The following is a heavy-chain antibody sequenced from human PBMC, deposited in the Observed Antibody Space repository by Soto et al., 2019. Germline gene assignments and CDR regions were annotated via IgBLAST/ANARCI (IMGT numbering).Heavy chain of an antibody. V-gene: IGHV4-30-4*01. J-gene: IGHJ3*02. CDR1: GGSISSGDYY. Sequence: SETLSLTCTVSGGSISSGDYYWSWIRQPPGKGLEWIGYIYYSGSTYYNPSLKSRVTISVDTSKNQFSLKLSSVTAADTAVYYYARDGTPIVVVAATDAFDIWGQGTMVTVSS. D-gene: IGHD2-15*01. CDR3: ARDGTPIVVVAATDAFDI. CDR2: IYYSGST.